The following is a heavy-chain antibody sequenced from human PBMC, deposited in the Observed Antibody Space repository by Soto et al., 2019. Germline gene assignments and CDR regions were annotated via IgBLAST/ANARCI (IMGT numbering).Heavy chain of an antibody. CDR3: ARVWNSGSYSYCCFHP. J-gene: IGHJ5*02. D-gene: IGHD3-10*01. CDR1: GGSISSGGNS. V-gene: IGHV4-30-2*01. CDR2: IYHSGST. Sequence: PSETLSLTCAVSGGSISSGGNSWSWIRQPPGKGLEWIGYIYHSGSTYYNPSLKSRVTISVDRSKNQFSLKLSSVTAADTAVYYCARVWNSGSYSYCCFHPWGQGTLVTVSS.